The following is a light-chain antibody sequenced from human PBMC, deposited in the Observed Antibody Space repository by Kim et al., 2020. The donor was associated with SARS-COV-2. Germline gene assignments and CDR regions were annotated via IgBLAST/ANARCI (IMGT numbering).Light chain of an antibody. CDR3: QQYGSSPWT. CDR2: GAA. J-gene: IGKJ1*01. CDR1: QGDSSSN. V-gene: IGKV3-20*01. Sequence: PAGERASLSRRASQGDSSSNLVGYQKKTGQDPSLLIYGAASRAAGIPDRISGSGSGTDFTLTISRLEPEDFAVYYCQQYGSSPWTFGQGTKVDIK.